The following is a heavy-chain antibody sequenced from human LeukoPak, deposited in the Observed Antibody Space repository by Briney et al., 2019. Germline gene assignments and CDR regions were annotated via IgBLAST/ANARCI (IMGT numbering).Heavy chain of an antibody. V-gene: IGHV3-48*02. CDR2: ISSSGTTI. J-gene: IGHJ4*02. CDR3: ARAPVIDYYGSGSYFDY. D-gene: IGHD3-10*01. Sequence: GGSLRLSCAASGFTFSRYSLNWVRQAQGKGLEWISYISSSGTTIYYADSVKGRFTISRDNAKNSLFLQMNSLRDEDTALYYCARAPVIDYYGSGSYFDYWGQGTLVSVSS. CDR1: GFTFSRYS.